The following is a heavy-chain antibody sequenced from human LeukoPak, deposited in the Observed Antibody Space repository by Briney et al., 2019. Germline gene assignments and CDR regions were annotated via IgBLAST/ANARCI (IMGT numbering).Heavy chain of an antibody. V-gene: IGHV4-59*01. CDR1: GGSISSYY. CDR3: ARGGYCSGGSCYVAPWFDP. D-gene: IGHD2-15*01. J-gene: IGHJ5*02. CDR2: IYYSGSA. Sequence: TSETLSLTRTVSGGSISSYYWSWIRQPPGKALECLGYIYYSGSANYNPSLKSRVTISVDTSKNQFSLKLSSVTAADTAVYYCARGGYCSGGSCYVAPWFDPWGQGTLVTVSS.